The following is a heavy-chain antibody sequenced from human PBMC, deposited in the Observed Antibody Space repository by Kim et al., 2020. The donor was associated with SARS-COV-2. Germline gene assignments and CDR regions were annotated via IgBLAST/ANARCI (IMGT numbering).Heavy chain of an antibody. CDR1: GFTFSSYA. CDR3: AKDLFFLTGFRIY. Sequence: LSLTCAASGFTFSSYAMSWVRQAPGKGLEWVSAISGSGGSTYYADSVKGRFTISRDNSKNTLYLQMNSLRAEDTAVYYCAKDLFFLTGFRIYWGQGTLVTVSS. CDR2: ISGSGGST. V-gene: IGHV3-23*01. D-gene: IGHD3-9*01. J-gene: IGHJ4*02.